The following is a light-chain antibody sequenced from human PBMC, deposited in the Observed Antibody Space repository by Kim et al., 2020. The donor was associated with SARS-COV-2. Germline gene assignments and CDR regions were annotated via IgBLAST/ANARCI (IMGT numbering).Light chain of an antibody. V-gene: IGKV1-9*01. Sequence: ASVGDRVTITCRASQAIGNYLAWYQQDPGKAPKLLIYGASTLQTGVPSRFSGTGSRTEFTLTISNLQPEDFTTYSCLQYNVLPRTFGQGTKVDIK. J-gene: IGKJ1*01. CDR3: LQYNVLPRT. CDR2: GAS. CDR1: QAIGNY.